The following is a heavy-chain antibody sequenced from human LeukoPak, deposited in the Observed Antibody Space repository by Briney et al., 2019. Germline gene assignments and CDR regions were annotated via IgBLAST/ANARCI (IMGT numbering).Heavy chain of an antibody. J-gene: IGHJ4*02. V-gene: IGHV3-21*01. CDR1: GFTFSSYS. CDR3: ARDMIAGYSSQSPLDY. Sequence: PGGSLRLSCAASGFTFSSYSMNWVRQAPGKGLEWVSSISSSSSYIYYADSVKGRFTISRDNAKNSLYLQMNSLRAEDTAVYYCARDMIAGYSSQSPLDYWGQGTLVTVSS. D-gene: IGHD6-13*01. CDR2: ISSSSSYI.